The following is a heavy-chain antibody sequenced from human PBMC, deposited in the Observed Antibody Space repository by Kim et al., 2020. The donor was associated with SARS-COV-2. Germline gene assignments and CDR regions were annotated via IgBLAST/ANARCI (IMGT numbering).Heavy chain of an antibody. D-gene: IGHD5-12*01. CDR3: ASRGYSGCDYYYFDY. Sequence: SETLSLTCTVSGGSISSYYWSWIRQPPGKGLEWIGYIYYRGSTNYNPSLKSRVTISVDTSKNQFSLKLSSVTAADTAVYYCASRGYSGCDYYYFDYWGQGTLVSVSP. CDR1: GGSISSYY. J-gene: IGHJ4*02. V-gene: IGHV4-59*01. CDR2: IYYRGST.